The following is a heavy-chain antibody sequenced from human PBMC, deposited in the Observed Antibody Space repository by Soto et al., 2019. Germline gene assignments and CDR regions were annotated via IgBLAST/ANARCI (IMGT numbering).Heavy chain of an antibody. D-gene: IGHD3-22*01. CDR2: IYYSGST. J-gene: IGHJ4*01. CDR1: GGSISSYY. Sequence: SETLSLTCTVSGGSISSYYWSWIRQPPGKGLEWIGYIYYSGSTNYNPSLKSRVTISVDTSKNQFSLKTEDTGIYYCTTDSYSTMIVVRFDYWGHGTLVTVSS. V-gene: IGHV4-59*01. CDR3: STMIVVRFDY.